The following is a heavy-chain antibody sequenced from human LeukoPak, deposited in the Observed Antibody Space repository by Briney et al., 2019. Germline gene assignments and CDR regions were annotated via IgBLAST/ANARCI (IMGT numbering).Heavy chain of an antibody. D-gene: IGHD1-26*01. CDR1: GGSISSSSYY. CDR2: IYYSGST. V-gene: IGHV4-39*01. CDR3: ARRLIVGATLAAGYYFDY. Sequence: SETLSLTCTVSGGSISSSSYYWGWIHQPPGKGLEWIGSIYYSGSTYYNPSLKSRVTISVDTSKNQFSLKLSSVTAADTAVYYCARRLIVGATLAAGYYFDYWGQGTLVTVSS. J-gene: IGHJ4*02.